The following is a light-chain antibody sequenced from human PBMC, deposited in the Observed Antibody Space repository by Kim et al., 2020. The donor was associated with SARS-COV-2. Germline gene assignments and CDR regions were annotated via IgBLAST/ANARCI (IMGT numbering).Light chain of an antibody. CDR1: QSVLYSSNNQNY. Sequence: DIVMTQSPDSLAVSLGERATINCKSSQSVLYSSNNQNYLAWYQQKPGQAPKLLIYWASTRESGVPDRFSGSASGTDFTLTISSLQAEDVAVYYCQQYYATPFTFGPGTKVDIK. J-gene: IGKJ3*01. CDR3: QQYYATPFT. CDR2: WAS. V-gene: IGKV4-1*01.